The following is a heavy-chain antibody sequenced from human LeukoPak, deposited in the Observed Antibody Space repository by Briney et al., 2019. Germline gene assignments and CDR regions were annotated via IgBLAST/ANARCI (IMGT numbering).Heavy chain of an antibody. V-gene: IGHV5-51*01. J-gene: IGHJ3*02. CDR2: IYPGDSDT. Sequence: GESLKISCKGSGYSFTSYWIGWVRQMPGKGLEWMGIIYPGDSDTRYSPSFQGQVTISADKSISTAYLQWSSLKASDTAMYYCARLDIVVVPAAADDAFDIWGQGTMVTVSS. CDR3: ARLDIVVVPAAADDAFDI. CDR1: GYSFTSYW. D-gene: IGHD2-2*01.